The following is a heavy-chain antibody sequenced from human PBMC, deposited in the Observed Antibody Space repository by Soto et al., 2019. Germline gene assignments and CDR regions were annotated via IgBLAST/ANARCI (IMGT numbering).Heavy chain of an antibody. CDR2: IIPIFGTA. Sequence: QVQLVQSGAEVKKPGSSVKVSCKASGGNFSSYSINWVRQAPGQGLEWMGEIIPIFGTANYAQKFQGRVTITADESTSTAYMELRSLRSEATALYYCARDGGRHSGGIDYWGQGTLVTVSS. J-gene: IGHJ4*02. CDR3: ARDGGRHSGGIDY. D-gene: IGHD1-26*01. V-gene: IGHV1-69*01. CDR1: GGNFSSYS.